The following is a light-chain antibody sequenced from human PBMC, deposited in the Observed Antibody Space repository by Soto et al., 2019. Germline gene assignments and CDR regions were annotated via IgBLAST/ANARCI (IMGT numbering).Light chain of an antibody. CDR3: SSYTSSSTHVV. V-gene: IGLV2-14*01. Sequence: QSALTQPASVSGSPGQSITISCTGTISDVGGYNYVSWYQQHPGKAPKLMIYEVSNRPSGVSNRFSGSKSGNTASLTISGLQAEDEADYYCSSYTSSSTHVVFGGGTKVTVL. CDR1: ISDVGGYNY. J-gene: IGLJ2*01. CDR2: EVS.